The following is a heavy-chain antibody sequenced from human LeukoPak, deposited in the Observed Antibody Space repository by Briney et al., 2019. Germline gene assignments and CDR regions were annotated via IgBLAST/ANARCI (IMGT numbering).Heavy chain of an antibody. CDR2: IIPIFGTA. CDR1: GYTFTSYD. CDR3: AISVDY. J-gene: IGHJ4*02. Sequence: ASVKVSCKASGYTFTSYDINWVRQAPGQGLEWMGGIIPIFGTANYAQKFQGRVTITADESTSTAYMELSSLRSEDTGVYYCAISVDYWGQGTLVTVSS. V-gene: IGHV1-69*13.